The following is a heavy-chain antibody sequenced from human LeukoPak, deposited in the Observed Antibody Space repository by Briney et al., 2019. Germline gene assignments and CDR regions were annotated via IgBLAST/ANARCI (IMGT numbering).Heavy chain of an antibody. D-gene: IGHD3-9*01. CDR1: GGSISSYY. J-gene: IGHJ5*02. CDR3: ARGGLVRAAKDWFDP. Sequence: SETLSLTCTVSGGSISSYYWSWIRQPAGKGLEWIGRIYTSGSTNYNPSLKSRVTMSVDTSKNQFSLKLSSVTAADTAVYYCARGGLVRAAKDWFDPWGQGTLVTVSS. V-gene: IGHV4-4*07. CDR2: IYTSGST.